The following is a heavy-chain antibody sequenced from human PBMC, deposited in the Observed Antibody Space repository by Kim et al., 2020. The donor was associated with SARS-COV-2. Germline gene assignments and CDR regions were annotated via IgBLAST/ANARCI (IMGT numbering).Heavy chain of an antibody. CDR2: INAGNGNT. Sequence: ASVKVSCKASGYTFTSYAMHWVRQAPGQRLEWMGWINAGNGNTKYSQKFQGRVTITRDTSASTAYMELSSLRSEDTAVYYCARDPGVFILHYYGMDVWGQGTTVTVSS. D-gene: IGHD1-26*01. J-gene: IGHJ6*02. V-gene: IGHV1-3*01. CDR1: GYTFTSYA. CDR3: ARDPGVFILHYYGMDV.